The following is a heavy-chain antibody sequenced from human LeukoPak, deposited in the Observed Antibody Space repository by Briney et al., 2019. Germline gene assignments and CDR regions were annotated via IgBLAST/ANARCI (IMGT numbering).Heavy chain of an antibody. CDR3: ATDGAGFDT. J-gene: IGHJ5*02. CDR1: GFTFNDYY. V-gene: IGHV3-11*01. Sequence: GGSLRLSCAASGFTFNDYYMSWIRQAPGKGLEWLSYINIGGTNTHYPDSVKGRFTISRDNAKKSLYLEMNNLRAEDTAVYYCATDGAGFDTWGQGVLVTVSS. CDR2: INIGGTNT.